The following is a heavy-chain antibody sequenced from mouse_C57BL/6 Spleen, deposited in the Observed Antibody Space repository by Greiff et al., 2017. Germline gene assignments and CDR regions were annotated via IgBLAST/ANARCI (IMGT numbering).Heavy chain of an antibody. V-gene: IGHV1-22*01. J-gene: IGHJ3*01. D-gene: IGHD1-1*01. CDR1: GYTFTDYN. CDR3: ARGGLLRSAWFAY. CDR2: INPNNGGT. Sequence: VQLQQSGPELVKPGASVKMSCKASGYTFTDYNMHWVKQSHGKSLEWIGYINPNNGGTSYNQKFKGKATLTVNKSSSTAYMELRSLTSEDSAVYYCARGGLLRSAWFAYWGQGTVVNVSA.